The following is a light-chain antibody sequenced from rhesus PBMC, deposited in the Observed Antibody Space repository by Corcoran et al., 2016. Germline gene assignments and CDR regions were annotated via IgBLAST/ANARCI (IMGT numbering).Light chain of an antibody. CDR3: MQALRSPFT. CDR1: QSLVYSDGKTY. J-gene: IGKJ3*01. Sequence: DIVMIQTPLSLPVTLGEPASISCRSSQSLVYSDGKTYLYWYLQKPGQSPQLLMYLVSKRASGVPDKLRGSGSGTDFTLKISRVEAEDVGVYYCMQALRSPFTFGPGTKLDIK. V-gene: IGKV2-82*02. CDR2: LVS.